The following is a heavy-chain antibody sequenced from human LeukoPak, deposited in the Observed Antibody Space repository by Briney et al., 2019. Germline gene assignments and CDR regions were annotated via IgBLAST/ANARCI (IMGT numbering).Heavy chain of an antibody. Sequence: SQTLSLTCTVSGGSISSGGYYWSWIRQHPGKGLEWIGYIYYSGSTYYNPSLKSRVTISVDTSKNQSSLKLSSVTAADTAVYYCARDLATGNWFDPWGQGTLVTVSS. CDR3: ARDLATGNWFDP. CDR1: GGSISSGGYY. CDR2: IYYSGST. V-gene: IGHV4-31*03. J-gene: IGHJ5*02. D-gene: IGHD2-15*01.